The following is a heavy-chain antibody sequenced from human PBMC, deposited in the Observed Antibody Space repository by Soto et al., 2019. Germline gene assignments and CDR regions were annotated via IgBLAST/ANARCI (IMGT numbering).Heavy chain of an antibody. CDR2: IYYSGST. CDR3: ARDRWGSSSSTYYYYYGMDV. D-gene: IGHD6-13*01. Sequence: SETLSLTCTVSGGSISSSSYYWGWIRQPPGKGLEWIGSIYYSGSTYYNPSLKSRVTISVDTSKNQFSLKLSSVTAADTAVYYCARDRWGSSSSTYYYYYGMDVWGQGTTVT. J-gene: IGHJ6*02. CDR1: GGSISSSSYY. V-gene: IGHV4-39*07.